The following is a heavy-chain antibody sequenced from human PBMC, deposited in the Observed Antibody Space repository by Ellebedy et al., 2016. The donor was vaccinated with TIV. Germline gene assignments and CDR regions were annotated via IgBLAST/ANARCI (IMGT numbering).Heavy chain of an antibody. CDR3: ARPYNSGSSHDALDI. V-gene: IGHV5-51*01. Sequence: ASVKVSCKGSGYSFTNYWIGWVRQMPGKGLEWMGVIYPGDSDTRYSPSFQGQVTISADKSINTAYLQWSSLKASDTAMYYCARPYNSGSSHDALDIWGQGTMVTVSS. CDR2: IYPGDSDT. J-gene: IGHJ3*02. D-gene: IGHD1-26*01. CDR1: GYSFTNYW.